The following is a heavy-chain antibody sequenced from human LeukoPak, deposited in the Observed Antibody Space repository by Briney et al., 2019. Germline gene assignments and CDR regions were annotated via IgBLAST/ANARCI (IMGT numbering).Heavy chain of an antibody. V-gene: IGHV1-69*05. Sequence: SSVKVSFKASGGSFSSYAISWVRHGPGQGLEWMGRIIPIFGTANYAQKFQGRVTITTDESTSTAYMELSSLRSEDTAVYYCARDTGPYCGGDCYPYYFDYWGQGTLVTVSS. CDR3: ARDTGPYCGGDCYPYYFDY. CDR2: IIPIFGTA. CDR1: GGSFSSYA. D-gene: IGHD2-21*02. J-gene: IGHJ4*02.